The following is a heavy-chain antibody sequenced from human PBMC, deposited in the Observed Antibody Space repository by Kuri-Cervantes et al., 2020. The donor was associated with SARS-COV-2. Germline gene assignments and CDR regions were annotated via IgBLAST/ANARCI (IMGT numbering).Heavy chain of an antibody. D-gene: IGHD4-17*01. CDR2: INPDGSYT. CDR3: TRAVGMETTNWYFDL. V-gene: IGHV3-74*01. CDR1: GFTFSGHW. Sequence: GESLKISCAASGFTFSGHWIHWVRQAPGKGLVWVSRINPDGSYTNNADSVKGRFTLSRDNAKNTLYMQINSLRAEDTTVYYCTRAVGMETTNWYFDLWGRGTLVTVSS. J-gene: IGHJ2*01.